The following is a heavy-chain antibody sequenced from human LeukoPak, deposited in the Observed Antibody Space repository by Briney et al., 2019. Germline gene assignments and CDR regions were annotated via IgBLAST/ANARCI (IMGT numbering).Heavy chain of an antibody. V-gene: IGHV4-34*01. Sequence: SETLSLTCAVYGGSFGGYYWSWIRQPPGKGLEWIGEINHSGSTNYNPSLKSRVTISVDTSKNQFSLKLSSVTAADTALYYCARGEYDYAWGSYSPNAFAMWGQGTMVTVTS. CDR1: GGSFGGYY. CDR3: ARGEYDYAWGSYSPNAFAM. J-gene: IGHJ3*02. D-gene: IGHD3-16*01. CDR2: INHSGST.